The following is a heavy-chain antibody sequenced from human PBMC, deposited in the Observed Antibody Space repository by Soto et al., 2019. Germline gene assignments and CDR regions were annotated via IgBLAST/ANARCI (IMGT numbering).Heavy chain of an antibody. CDR2: ISGSGGST. CDR3: AKRPVQLERRGNWFDP. Sequence: GGSLRLSCAASGFTFSSYAMSWVRQAPGKGLEWVSAISGSGGSTYYADSVKGRFTISRDNSKNTLYLQMNSLRAEDTAVYYCAKRPVQLERRGNWFDPWGQGTLVTVSS. CDR1: GFTFSSYA. V-gene: IGHV3-23*01. D-gene: IGHD1-1*01. J-gene: IGHJ5*02.